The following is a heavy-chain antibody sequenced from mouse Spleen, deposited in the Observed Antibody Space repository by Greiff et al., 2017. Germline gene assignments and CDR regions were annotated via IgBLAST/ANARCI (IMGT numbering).Heavy chain of an antibody. J-gene: IGHJ2*01. Sequence: QVQLQQPGAELVKPGASVKLSCKASGYTFTSYWMQWVKQRPGQGLEWIGEIDPSDSYTNYNQKFKGKATLTVDTSSSTAYMQLSSLTSEDSAVYYCARMDYSNPYFDYWGQGTTLTVSS. D-gene: IGHD2-5*01. V-gene: IGHV1-50*01. CDR1: GYTFTSYW. CDR2: IDPSDSYT. CDR3: ARMDYSNPYFDY.